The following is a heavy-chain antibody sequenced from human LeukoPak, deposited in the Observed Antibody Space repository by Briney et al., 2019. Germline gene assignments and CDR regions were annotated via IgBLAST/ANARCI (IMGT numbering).Heavy chain of an antibody. J-gene: IGHJ4*02. V-gene: IGHV3-7*01. CDR2: IKQDGSEK. Sequence: GGSLRLSCAASGFTFSSYWMSWVRQAPGKGLEWVANIKQDGSEKYYMDSVKGRFTISRDNAKNSLYLQMNSLRAEDTAVYYCARATRSSGWYTGFDYWGQGTLVTVSS. CDR3: ARATRSSGWYTGFDY. D-gene: IGHD6-19*01. CDR1: GFTFSSYW.